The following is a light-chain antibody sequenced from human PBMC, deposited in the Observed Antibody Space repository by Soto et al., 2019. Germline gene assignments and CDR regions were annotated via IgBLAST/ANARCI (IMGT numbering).Light chain of an antibody. Sequence: QSALTQPPSVSGSPGQSVTISCTGTSSDIGSHNRVSWYQQPPGTVPKLMIFEVSNRPSGVPDRFSGSKSGNTASLTISGLQAEDEADYYCSLYTNTNTWVFGGGTKLTVL. J-gene: IGLJ3*02. CDR1: SSDIGSHNR. V-gene: IGLV2-18*01. CDR2: EVS. CDR3: SLYTNTNTWV.